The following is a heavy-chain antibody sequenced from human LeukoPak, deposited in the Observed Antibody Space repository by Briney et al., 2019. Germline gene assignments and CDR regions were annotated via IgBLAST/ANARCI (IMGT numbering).Heavy chain of an antibody. D-gene: IGHD2-15*01. Sequence: PGGSLRLSCAASGFTFSSYAMSWVRQAPGQGLEWVSVVYTGGRTYYADSVEGRFTISRDETKNTLYLQMNTLRAEDTAVYYCATDRYCSGGSCTDAFDMWGQGTMVTVSS. V-gene: IGHV3-66*01. J-gene: IGHJ3*02. CDR3: ATDRYCSGGSCTDAFDM. CDR1: GFTFSSYA. CDR2: VYTGGRT.